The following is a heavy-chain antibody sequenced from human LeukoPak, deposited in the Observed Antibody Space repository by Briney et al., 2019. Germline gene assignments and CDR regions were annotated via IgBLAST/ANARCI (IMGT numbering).Heavy chain of an antibody. CDR3: ARDRITYYDILTGHYYYYGMDV. CDR1: GGSISSYY. V-gene: IGHV4-59*01. CDR2: IYYSGST. Sequence: PSETLSLTCTVSGGSISSYYWSWIRQPPGKGLEWIGYIYYSGSTNYNPPLKSRVTISVDTSKNQFSLKLSSVTAADTAVYYCARDRITYYDILTGHYYYYGMDVWGQGTTVTVSS. J-gene: IGHJ6*02. D-gene: IGHD3-9*01.